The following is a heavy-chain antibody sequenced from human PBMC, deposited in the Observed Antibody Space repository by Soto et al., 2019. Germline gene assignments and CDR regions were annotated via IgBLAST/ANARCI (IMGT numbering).Heavy chain of an antibody. V-gene: IGHV4-31*03. CDR3: AEIYSGSPGVTLRY. D-gene: IGHD1-26*01. CDR2: IYYSGST. Sequence: QVQLQESGPGLVKPSQTLSLTCTVSGGSISSGGYYWSWIRQHPGKGLEWIGYIYYSGSTYYNPSLNSRVTISVHTSKNQVSLKLSSVTAADTAVYYCAEIYSGSPGVTLRYWGQGTLVTVSS. J-gene: IGHJ4*02. CDR1: GGSISSGGYY.